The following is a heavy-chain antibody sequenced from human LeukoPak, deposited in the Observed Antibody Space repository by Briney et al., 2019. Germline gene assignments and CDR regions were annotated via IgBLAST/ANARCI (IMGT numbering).Heavy chain of an antibody. CDR3: TRDTGYDGGRRTVGPDY. V-gene: IGHV3-49*04. J-gene: IGHJ4*02. Sequence: AGGSLRLSCTASGFTFGDYAIIWVRQAPGKGLEWVGLIRGKVYGGTTEYAASVKGRFTISRDDSKNLAYLQMNSLKTEDTAVYYCTRDTGYDGGRRTVGPDYWGQGTLVAVSS. CDR1: GFTFGDYA. D-gene: IGHD1-14*01. CDR2: IRGKVYGGTT.